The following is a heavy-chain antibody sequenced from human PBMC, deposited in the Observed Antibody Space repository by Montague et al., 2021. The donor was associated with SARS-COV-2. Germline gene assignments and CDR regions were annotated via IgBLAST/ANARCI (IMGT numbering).Heavy chain of an antibody. CDR1: GGSFSGYY. J-gene: IGHJ3*02. CDR2: INHSGST. Sequence: SETLSLTCAVYGGSFSGYYRSWIRQPPGKGLEWIGEINHSGSTNYNPSLKSRVTISVDTSKNQFSLKLSSVTAADTAVYYCAIPMVRGFSRAFDIWGQGTMVTVPS. D-gene: IGHD3-10*01. CDR3: AIPMVRGFSRAFDI. V-gene: IGHV4-34*01.